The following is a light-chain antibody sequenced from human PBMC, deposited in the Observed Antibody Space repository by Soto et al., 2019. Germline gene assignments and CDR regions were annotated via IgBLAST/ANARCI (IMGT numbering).Light chain of an antibody. J-gene: IGLJ1*01. CDR3: AEWDDNLSGFYV. CDR1: ASTIGRNY. Sequence: QSVLTQSPSASGTPGQRVTISCSGSASTIGRNYVYWYQQLPGTAPKLLIYRNSQRPSGVPDRFSGSKSGTSASLAISGLRSEDEAYYYCAEWDDNLSGFYVFGDGTNVTV. CDR2: RNS. V-gene: IGLV1-47*01.